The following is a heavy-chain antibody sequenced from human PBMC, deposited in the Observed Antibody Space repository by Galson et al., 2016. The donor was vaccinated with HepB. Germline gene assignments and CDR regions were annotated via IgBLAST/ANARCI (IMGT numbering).Heavy chain of an antibody. Sequence: SLRLSCAASGFNFRSYGTHWVRQTPGKGLEWVAGLWYDGSHKNYADSVKGRFTISRDDSKSTLYLQMNSLRAEDTALYSCARDPSGLGAIFGVVKPPDYWGQGSLVTVSS. CDR2: LWYDGSHK. CDR3: ARDPSGLGAIFGVVKPPDY. CDR1: GFNFRSYG. V-gene: IGHV3-33*01. J-gene: IGHJ4*02. D-gene: IGHD3-3*01.